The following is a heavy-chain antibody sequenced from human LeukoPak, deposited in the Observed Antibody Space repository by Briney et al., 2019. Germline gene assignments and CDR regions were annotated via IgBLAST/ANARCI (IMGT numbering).Heavy chain of an antibody. D-gene: IGHD6-13*01. CDR2: ISYDGSNK. Sequence: GGSLRLSCSASGFTFSSYGMHWVRQAPGKGLEWVAVISYDGSNKYYADSVKGRFTISRDNSKNTLYLQMNSLRAEDTAVYYCARDGHIATPGSAFDIWGQGTMVTVSS. CDR1: GFTFSSYG. CDR3: ARDGHIATPGSAFDI. V-gene: IGHV3-30*03. J-gene: IGHJ3*02.